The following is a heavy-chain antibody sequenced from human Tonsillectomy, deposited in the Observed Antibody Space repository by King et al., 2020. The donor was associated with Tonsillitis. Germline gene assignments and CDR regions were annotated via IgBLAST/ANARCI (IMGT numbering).Heavy chain of an antibody. V-gene: IGHV3-33*01. Sequence: QLVQSGGGVVQPGRSLRLSCAASGFTFRSYGMHWVRQAPGKGLEWVAVIWYDGSNKYYADSVKGRFTISRDNSKKKLFLQMKSLKAEDTAVYYCARLDDYGGNSGPAWGQGTLVTVSS. CDR2: IWYDGSNK. CDR1: GFTFRSYG. D-gene: IGHD4-23*01. J-gene: IGHJ5*02. CDR3: ARLDDYGGNSGPA.